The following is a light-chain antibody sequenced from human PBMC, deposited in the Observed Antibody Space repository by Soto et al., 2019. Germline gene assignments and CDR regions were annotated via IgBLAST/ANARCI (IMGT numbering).Light chain of an antibody. V-gene: IGKV1-39*01. CDR2: GAS. CDR1: QSISSN. J-gene: IGKJ2*01. CDR3: QQSYSTPRT. Sequence: DIQMTQSPYSLSASVGDRVTITCRASQSISSNLNWYQQKPGKAPKLLIYGASSLQSGVPSRFSDSGSGTDFTLIISSLQPEDFATYYCQQSYSTPRTFGQGTKLEIK.